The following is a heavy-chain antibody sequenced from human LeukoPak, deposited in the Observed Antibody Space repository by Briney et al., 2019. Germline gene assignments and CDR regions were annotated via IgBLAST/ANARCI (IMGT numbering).Heavy chain of an antibody. Sequence: GGSLRLSCAASGFSFIDSDMHWVRQASGKGLEWVGRIRSKADSYATTYAASLKGRFTISRDDSMNTAYLQMSSLKTEDTAVYYCTTYTSGHYWDPGTLVTVSS. V-gene: IGHV3-73*01. J-gene: IGHJ4*02. CDR3: TTYTSGHY. D-gene: IGHD6-19*01. CDR2: IRSKADSYAT. CDR1: GFSFIDSD.